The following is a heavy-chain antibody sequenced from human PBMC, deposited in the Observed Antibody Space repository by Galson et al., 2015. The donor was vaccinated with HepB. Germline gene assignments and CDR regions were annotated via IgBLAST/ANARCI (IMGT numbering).Heavy chain of an antibody. CDR3: ARSMTFYSDSSGSP. V-gene: IGHV4-34*01. Sequence: SETLSLTCAVYGGSFSGYYWSWIRQPPGKGLEWIGEINRSGSTNYNPSLKSRVTISVDTSKNQFSLKLSSVTAADTAVYYCARSMTFYSDSSGSPWGQGTPVTVSS. CDR1: GGSFSGYY. J-gene: IGHJ5*02. D-gene: IGHD3-22*01. CDR2: INRSGST.